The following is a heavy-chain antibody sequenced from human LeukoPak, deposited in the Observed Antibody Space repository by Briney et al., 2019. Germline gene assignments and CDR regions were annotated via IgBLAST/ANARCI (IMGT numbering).Heavy chain of an antibody. V-gene: IGHV4-34*09. Sequence: SETLSLTCAVYGGSFSGYYWSWIRQPPGKGLEWIGEINHSGSTYYNPSLKSRVTISVDTSKNQFSLKLSSVTAADTAVYYCARENYYDSSGYFPWGQGTLVTVSS. J-gene: IGHJ5*02. CDR3: ARENYYDSSGYFP. CDR1: GGSFSGYY. D-gene: IGHD3-22*01. CDR2: INHSGST.